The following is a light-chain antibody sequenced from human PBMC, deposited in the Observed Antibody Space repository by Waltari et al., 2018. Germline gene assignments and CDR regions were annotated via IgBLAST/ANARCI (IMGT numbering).Light chain of an antibody. CDR2: EAT. J-gene: IGLJ1*01. CDR3: CSYATIGTLYV. Sequence: QSALTQPASVSGSPGQPLTISFTGPSSDVGTYNLVSWYQQHPGEAPKLLIYEATKRPSGVSNRFSASKSGNTASLTISGLQVEDEADYYCCSYATIGTLYVFGTGTKVTVL. CDR1: SSDVGTYNL. V-gene: IGLV2-23*01.